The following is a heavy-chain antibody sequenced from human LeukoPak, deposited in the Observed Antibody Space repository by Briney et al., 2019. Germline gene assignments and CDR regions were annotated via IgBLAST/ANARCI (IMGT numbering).Heavy chain of an antibody. J-gene: IGHJ4*02. Sequence: ASVKVSCKASGYTFTGYYMHWVRQAPGQGLEWMGWINPNNGGTNYAQKFQGRVTMTTDTSISTAYMELSRLRSDDTAVYYCARARIQLWLCDWGQGTLVTVSS. D-gene: IGHD5-18*01. CDR2: INPNNGGT. CDR3: ARARIQLWLCD. V-gene: IGHV1-2*02. CDR1: GYTFTGYY.